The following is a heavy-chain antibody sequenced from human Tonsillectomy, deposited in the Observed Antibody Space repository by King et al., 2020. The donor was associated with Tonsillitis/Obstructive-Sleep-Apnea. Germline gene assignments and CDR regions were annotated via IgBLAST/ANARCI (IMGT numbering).Heavy chain of an antibody. J-gene: IGHJ6*02. V-gene: IGHV3-30*04. CDR1: GFTFSSYA. CDR3: ARELWSGYSDYYGMDV. Sequence: QLVQSGGGVVQPGRSLRLSCAASGFTFSSYAMHWVRQAPGKGLEWVAVISYDGSNKYYADSVKGRFTISRDNSKNTLCLQMNSLRAEDTAVYYCARELWSGYSDYYGMDVWGQGTTVTVSS. CDR2: ISYDGSNK. D-gene: IGHD3-3*01.